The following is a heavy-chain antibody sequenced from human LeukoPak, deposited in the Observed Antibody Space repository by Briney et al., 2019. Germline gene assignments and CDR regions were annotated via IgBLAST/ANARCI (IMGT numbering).Heavy chain of an antibody. CDR3: ARQWYGGSLHPYYFDV. V-gene: IGHV4-38-2*01. CDR2: VYHTGST. CDR1: GYSITSGYF. Sequence: SETLSLTCAVSGYSITSGYFWGWIRQPPRKGLEWIGSVYHTGSTYHTPTLKSRVTITVDTSKNQFSLRLNSVSAADTAAYYCARQWYGGSLHPYYFDVWGQGTLVTVSS. J-gene: IGHJ4*02. D-gene: IGHD1-26*01.